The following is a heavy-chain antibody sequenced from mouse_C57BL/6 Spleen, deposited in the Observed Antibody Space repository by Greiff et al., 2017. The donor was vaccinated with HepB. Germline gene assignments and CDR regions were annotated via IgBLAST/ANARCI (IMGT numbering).Heavy chain of an antibody. CDR3: ARGGITTVVEGFGSSY. CDR2: IYPGSGNT. Sequence: QVQLKQSGAELVRPGASVKLSCKASGYTFTDYYINWVKQRPGQGLEWIARIYPGSGNTYYNEKFKGKATLTAEKSSSTAYMQLSSLTSEDSAVYFCARGGITTVVEGFGSSYWGQGTTLTVSS. J-gene: IGHJ2*01. D-gene: IGHD1-1*01. V-gene: IGHV1-76*01. CDR1: GYTFTDYY.